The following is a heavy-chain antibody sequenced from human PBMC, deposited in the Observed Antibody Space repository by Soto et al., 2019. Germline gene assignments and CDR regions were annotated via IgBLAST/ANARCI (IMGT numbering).Heavy chain of an antibody. J-gene: IGHJ6*02. V-gene: IGHV3-53*01. D-gene: IGHD6-13*01. CDR1: GFTVSSNY. CDR3: ARDSAQYSSSVYGMDV. Sequence: PGGSLRLSCAASGFTVSSNYMSWVRQAPGKGLEWVSVIYSGGSTYYADSVKGRFTISRDNSKNTLYLQMNSLRAEGTAVYYCARDSAQYSSSVYGMDVWGQGTTVTVSS. CDR2: IYSGGST.